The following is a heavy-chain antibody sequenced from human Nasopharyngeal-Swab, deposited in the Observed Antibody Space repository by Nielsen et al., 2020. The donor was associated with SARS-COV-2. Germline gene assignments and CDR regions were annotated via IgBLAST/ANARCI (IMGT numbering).Heavy chain of an antibody. Sequence: ASVKVSCKASGYTFTGYYMHWVRQAPGQGLEWMGRINPNSGGTNYAQKFQGRVTMTRDTSISTAYMELSRLRSDDTAVYYCARADLGYCSSTSCYPPNYYYYGMDVWGQGTTVTVSS. J-gene: IGHJ6*02. D-gene: IGHD2-2*01. V-gene: IGHV1-2*06. CDR1: GYTFTGYY. CDR2: INPNSGGT. CDR3: ARADLGYCSSTSCYPPNYYYYGMDV.